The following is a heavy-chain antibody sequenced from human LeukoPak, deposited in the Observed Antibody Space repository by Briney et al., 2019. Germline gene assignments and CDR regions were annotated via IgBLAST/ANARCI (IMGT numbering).Heavy chain of an antibody. V-gene: IGHV1-69*05. Sequence: ASVKVSCKASGGTFSSYAISWVRQAPGQGLEWMGGIIPIFGTANYAQKLQGRVTMTRDMSTSTVYMELSSLRSDDTAVYYCARGGNEVVADAEYFQHWGQGTLVTVSS. CDR2: IIPIFGTA. D-gene: IGHD3-22*01. J-gene: IGHJ1*01. CDR3: ARGGNEVVADAEYFQH. CDR1: GGTFSSYA.